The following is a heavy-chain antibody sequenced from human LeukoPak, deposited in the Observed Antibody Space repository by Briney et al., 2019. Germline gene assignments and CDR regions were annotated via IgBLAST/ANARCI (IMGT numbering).Heavy chain of an antibody. V-gene: IGHV3-53*01. CDR1: GFTVSSNY. J-gene: IGHJ4*02. D-gene: IGHD4-17*01. Sequence: PGGSLRLSCAASGFTVSSNYMTWVRQAPGKGQEWVSVIYSGGSTYYADSVKGRFTISRDNSKNTLYLQMNSLRAEDTAVYYCARDYGDYYFDYWGQGTLVTVSS. CDR3: ARDYGDYYFDY. CDR2: IYSGGST.